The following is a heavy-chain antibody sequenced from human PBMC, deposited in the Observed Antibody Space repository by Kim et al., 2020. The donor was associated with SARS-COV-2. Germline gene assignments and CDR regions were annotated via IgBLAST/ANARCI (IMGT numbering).Heavy chain of an antibody. V-gene: IGHV3-21*04. J-gene: IGHJ4*01. CDR3: ATNSVVVPAAIYLDY. Sequence: GGSLRLSCAASGFTFSSYSMNWVRQAPGKGLEWVAFISSNSSYIYYADSVKGRFTISRDNAKNSLYLQMNSLRTEDTAVYYCATNSVVVPAAIYLDYWG. CDR2: ISSNSSYI. D-gene: IGHD2-2*01. CDR1: GFTFSSYS.